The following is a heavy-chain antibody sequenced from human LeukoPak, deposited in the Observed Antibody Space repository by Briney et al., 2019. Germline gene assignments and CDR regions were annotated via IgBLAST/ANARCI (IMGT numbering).Heavy chain of an antibody. V-gene: IGHV1-69*10. Sequence: SVKVSCKASGGTFNSYGIIWVRQAPGQGLEWMGGIIPILGTANYAQKFQGRVTISADKSTSTAYMELRSLRSDDTAVYYCARAIAADPNWFDPWGQGTLVTVSS. CDR2: IIPILGTA. D-gene: IGHD6-13*01. CDR1: GGTFNSYG. CDR3: ARAIAADPNWFDP. J-gene: IGHJ5*02.